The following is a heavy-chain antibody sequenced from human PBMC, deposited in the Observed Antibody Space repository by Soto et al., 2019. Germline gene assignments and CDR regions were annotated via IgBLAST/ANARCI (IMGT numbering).Heavy chain of an antibody. D-gene: IGHD6-6*01. CDR3: ARTSRFAY. V-gene: IGHV4-34*01. CDR2: INHRGNT. Sequence: QVLLQQWGAGLLKPSETLSLTCAVYGGSFSDYYWSWIRQPPGKGLEWLGEINHRGNTNYNPSLKSRVTISVDTSKSQLSLNLRSVTAADTAVYYCARTSRFAYWGQGTLVTVSS. J-gene: IGHJ4*02. CDR1: GGSFSDYY.